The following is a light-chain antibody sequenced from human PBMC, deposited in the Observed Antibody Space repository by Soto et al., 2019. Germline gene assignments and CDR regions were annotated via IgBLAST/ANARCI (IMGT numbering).Light chain of an antibody. CDR1: QSVNSK. CDR3: QQYNNWPPIT. J-gene: IGKJ5*01. V-gene: IGKV3-15*01. CDR2: GAS. Sequence: EIVMKQSPATLSVTPGERVSLSCRASQSVNSKLAWYQQKPGQAPRLLIYGASTRATGIPARFSGSGSGTEFTLTISSLQSEDFAVYFCQQYNNWPPITFGQGTRLEI.